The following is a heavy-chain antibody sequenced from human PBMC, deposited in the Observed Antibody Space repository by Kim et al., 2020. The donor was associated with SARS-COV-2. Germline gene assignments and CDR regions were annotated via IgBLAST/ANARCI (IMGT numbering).Heavy chain of an antibody. CDR1: GFTFSSYW. J-gene: IGHJ4*02. D-gene: IGHD6-19*01. V-gene: IGHV3-7*01. CDR3: ARAEGSGWYALDY. Sequence: GGSLRLSCAASGFTFSSYWMSWVRQAPGKGLEWVANIKQDGSEKYYVDSVKGRFTISRDNAKNSLYLQMNSLRAEDTAVYYCARAEGSGWYALDYWGQGTLVTVSS. CDR2: IKQDGSEK.